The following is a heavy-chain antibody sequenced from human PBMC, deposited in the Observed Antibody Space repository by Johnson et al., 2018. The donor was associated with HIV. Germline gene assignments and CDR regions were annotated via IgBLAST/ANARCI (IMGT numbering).Heavy chain of an antibody. CDR3: ARERRANWDPNDAFDI. V-gene: IGHV3-9*01. Sequence: VQLVESGGGLVQPGGSLRLSCAASRFTVSGNYMTWVRQAPGKGLEWVSGISWNSGNIGYADSVKGRFTISRDNAKNSLYLQMNSLRAEDTALYYCARERRANWDPNDAFDIWGQGTMVTVSS. D-gene: IGHD7-27*01. CDR2: ISWNSGNI. J-gene: IGHJ3*02. CDR1: RFTVSGNY.